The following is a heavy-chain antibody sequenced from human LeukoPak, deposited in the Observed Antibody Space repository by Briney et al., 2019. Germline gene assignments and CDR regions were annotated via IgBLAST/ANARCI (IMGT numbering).Heavy chain of an antibody. CDR2: IGTAGGT. D-gene: IGHD7-27*01. CDR3: ARGLNWDYDY. V-gene: IGHV3-13*01. CDR1: GFTFSSYD. Sequence: TGGSLRLSCAASGFTFSSYDMHWVRQATGKGLEWVSAIGTAGGTYYPGSVKGRFTISRENAKNSLYLQMNSLRAGDTAVYYCARGLNWDYDYWGQGTLVTVSS. J-gene: IGHJ4*02.